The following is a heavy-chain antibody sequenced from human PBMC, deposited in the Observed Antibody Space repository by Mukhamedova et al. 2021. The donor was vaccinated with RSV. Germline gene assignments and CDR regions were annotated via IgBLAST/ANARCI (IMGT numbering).Heavy chain of an antibody. CDR3: ARAGSNSGNLYYYMDV. V-gene: IGHV1-69*15. J-gene: IGHJ6*03. CDR2: IIPIYGTT. D-gene: IGHD5-12*01. Sequence: GQGLEWVGRIIPIYGTTHYAQKFQGRVTFTADDAASTANMELSSLRNEDTAVYYCARAGSNSGNLYYYMDVWGKGTTVTVSS.